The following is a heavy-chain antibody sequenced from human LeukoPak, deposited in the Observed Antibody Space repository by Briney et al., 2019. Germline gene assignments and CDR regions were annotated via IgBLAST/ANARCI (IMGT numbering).Heavy chain of an antibody. CDR3: ALSGYGSADS. Sequence: SETLSFTCTVSGDSISSHSRSWIRLPPGKGLEWIGYIHNSGSTNYNPSLKSRVTIAVDTSKNQFSLKLTSVTAADTAVYYCALSGYGSADSWGQGVLVTVSS. V-gene: IGHV4-59*11. D-gene: IGHD3-10*01. CDR1: GDSISSHS. J-gene: IGHJ4*02. CDR2: IHNSGST.